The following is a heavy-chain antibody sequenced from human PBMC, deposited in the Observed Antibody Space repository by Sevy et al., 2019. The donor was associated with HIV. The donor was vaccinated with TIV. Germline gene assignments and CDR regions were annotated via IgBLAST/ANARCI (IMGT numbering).Heavy chain of an antibody. CDR1: GYTFTSYY. Sequence: ASVKVSCKASGYTFTSYYMHWVRQAPGQGLEWMGIINPSGGSTSYAQKFQGRVTMTRDTSTSTVDMELSSLRSEETAVYYCARGAVVPAAKGGYFDYWGQGTLVTVSS. D-gene: IGHD2-2*01. V-gene: IGHV1-46*03. CDR3: ARGAVVPAAKGGYFDY. CDR2: INPSGGST. J-gene: IGHJ4*02.